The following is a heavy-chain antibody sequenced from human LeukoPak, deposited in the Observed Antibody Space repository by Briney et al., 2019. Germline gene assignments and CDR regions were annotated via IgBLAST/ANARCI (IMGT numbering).Heavy chain of an antibody. V-gene: IGHV6-1*01. CDR2: TYYRSKWYN. D-gene: IGHD1-20*01. CDR3: AREMGITGTTGTSYYYYMDV. CDR1: GDSVSSNSAA. J-gene: IGHJ6*03. Sequence: SQTLSLTCAISGDSVSSNSAAWNWIRQSPSRGLEWLGRTYYRSKWYNDYAVSVKSRITINPDTSKNQFSLQLNSVTPEDTAVYYCAREMGITGTTGTSYYYYMDVWGKGTTVTVSS.